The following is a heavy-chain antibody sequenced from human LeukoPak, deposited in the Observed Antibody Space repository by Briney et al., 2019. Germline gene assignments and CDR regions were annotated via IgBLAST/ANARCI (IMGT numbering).Heavy chain of an antibody. Sequence: SETLSLTCTVSGGSISSGGYYWSWIRQHPGKGLEWIGYIYYSGSTYYNPILESRVTISVDTSKNQFSLKLSSVTAADTAVYYCARDGSDYGAFDIWGQGTMVTVSS. CDR1: GGSISSGGYY. D-gene: IGHD4-17*01. V-gene: IGHV4-31*03. CDR2: IYYSGST. CDR3: ARDGSDYGAFDI. J-gene: IGHJ3*02.